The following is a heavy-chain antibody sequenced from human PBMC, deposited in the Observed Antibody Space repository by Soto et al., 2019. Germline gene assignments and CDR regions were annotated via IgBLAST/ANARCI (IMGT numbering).Heavy chain of an antibody. CDR3: TKTYYFDS. CDR2: INIVGGNT. CDR1: GFTFSNYA. V-gene: IGHV3-23*01. J-gene: IGHJ4*02. Sequence: VQLLESGGGLVQPGGSLRLSCAASGFTFSNYAMSWVRQAPGKALEWVSSINIVGGNTNYADSVRGRFTMSRDDSKNTVCLQMNSLRAEDTAIYYCTKTYYFDSWCQGTLITVSS.